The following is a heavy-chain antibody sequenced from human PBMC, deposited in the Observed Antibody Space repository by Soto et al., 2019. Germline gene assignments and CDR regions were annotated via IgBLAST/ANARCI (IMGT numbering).Heavy chain of an antibody. D-gene: IGHD6-6*01. CDR1: GGSISSGGYY. J-gene: IGHJ6*02. CDR2: NYYSGIT. CDR3: ARGSSIAGLYYGMDV. V-gene: IGHV4-31*03. Sequence: SETLSLTCTVSGGSISSGGYYWTWIRQHPGKGLEWIGYNYYSGITYYNPSLKSRATISLDTSKNQFSLKLSSVTAADTAVYYCARGSSIAGLYYGMDVWGQGTTVT.